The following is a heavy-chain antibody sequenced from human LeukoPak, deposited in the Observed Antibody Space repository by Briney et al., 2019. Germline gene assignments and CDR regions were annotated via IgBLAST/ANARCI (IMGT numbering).Heavy chain of an antibody. CDR2: IWVNGINK. V-gene: IGHV3-33*01. CDR3: VRERGPFDAFDI. Sequence: PGGSLRLSCAASGFIFSTYGMHWVRQAPGKGLEWVAVIWVNGINKYYADSVRGRFTISRDNSKNTLYLEMNSLRAEDTAVYYCVRERGPFDAFDIRGQGTMVTVSS. J-gene: IGHJ3*02. CDR1: GFIFSTYG.